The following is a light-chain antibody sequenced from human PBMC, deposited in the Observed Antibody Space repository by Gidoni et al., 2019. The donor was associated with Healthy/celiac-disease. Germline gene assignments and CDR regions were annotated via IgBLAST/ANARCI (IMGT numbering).Light chain of an antibody. J-gene: IGKJ3*01. CDR3: QQSYSTRPIT. CDR1: QSISSY. V-gene: IGKV1-39*01. Sequence: DIQMTQSPSSLSASVGDRVTITCRASQSISSYLNWYQQKPGKAPKLLIYAASSLQSGVPSRFSGSGSGTDFTLTISSLQPEDFATYYCQQSYSTRPITFGPXTKVDIK. CDR2: AAS.